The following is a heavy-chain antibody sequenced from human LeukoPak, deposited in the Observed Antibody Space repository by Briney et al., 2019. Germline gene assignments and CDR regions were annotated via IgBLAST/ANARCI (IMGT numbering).Heavy chain of an antibody. D-gene: IGHD5-18*01. CDR1: GGSVSNSLYY. Sequence: SETPSLTCTVSGGSVSNSLYYWSWIRQPPGKGLEWIGYIYYNGDTNYNPSLKSRVIISIDTSSNQFSLRLNSMTAADTAVYYCARVLRAASWRSYDYWGQGSLVTVSS. CDR2: IYYNGDT. J-gene: IGHJ4*02. V-gene: IGHV4-61*01. CDR3: ARVLRAASWRSYDY.